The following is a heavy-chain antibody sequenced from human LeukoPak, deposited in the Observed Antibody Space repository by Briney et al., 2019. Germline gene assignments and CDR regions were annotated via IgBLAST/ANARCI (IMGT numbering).Heavy chain of an antibody. Sequence: SETLSLTCTVSGGSISSSSYYWGWIRQPPGKGLEWIGNIYYGGSTYYNPSLKSRVTISVDTSKNQFSLKLSSVTAADTAVYYCARTIPTTVTTSDYWGQGTLVTVSS. CDR1: GGSISSSSYY. V-gene: IGHV4-39*01. CDR3: ARTIPTTVTTSDY. J-gene: IGHJ4*02. D-gene: IGHD4-17*01. CDR2: IYYGGST.